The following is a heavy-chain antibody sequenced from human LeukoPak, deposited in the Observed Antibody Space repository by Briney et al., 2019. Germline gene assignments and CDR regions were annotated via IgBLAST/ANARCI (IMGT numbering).Heavy chain of an antibody. CDR1: GYTFNTYG. CDR3: LRDAQRPRLTPVY. V-gene: IGHV1-18*01. J-gene: IGHJ4*02. CDR2: ISTYNGDI. Sequence: GASVKVSCKASGYTFNTYGISWVRQAPGQGLEWMGWISTYNGDIKYEENLQGRVTLTTDTSTSTAYMELRSLRSDDTAVYYCLRDAQRPRLTPVYWGQGTLVTVSS. D-gene: IGHD6-25*01.